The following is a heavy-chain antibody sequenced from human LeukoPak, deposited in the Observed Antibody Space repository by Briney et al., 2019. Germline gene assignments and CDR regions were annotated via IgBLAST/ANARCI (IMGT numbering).Heavy chain of an antibody. J-gene: IGHJ4*02. CDR2: MNPNSGNT. V-gene: IGHV1-8*01. D-gene: IGHD1-1*01. CDR3: ARADTTGTTLSDY. Sequence: GASVKVSCKASGYTFTSYDINWVRQATGQGLEWMGWMNPNSGNTGYAQKFQGRVTMTRNTSISTAYMELSSLRSGDTAVYYCARADTTGTTLSDYWGQGTLVTVSS. CDR1: GYTFTSYD.